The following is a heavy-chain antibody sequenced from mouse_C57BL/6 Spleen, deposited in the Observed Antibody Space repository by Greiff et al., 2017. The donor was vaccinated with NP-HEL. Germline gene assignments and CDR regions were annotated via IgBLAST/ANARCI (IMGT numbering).Heavy chain of an antibody. Sequence: VQLKESGGGLVKPGGSLKLSCAASGFTFSDYGMHWVRQAPEKGLEWVAYISSGSSTIYYADTVKGRFTISRDNAKNTLFLQMTSLRSEDTAMYYCANSYDYAMDYWGQGTSVTVSS. CDR1: GFTFSDYG. V-gene: IGHV5-17*01. D-gene: IGHD2-4*01. CDR3: ANSYDYAMDY. CDR2: ISSGSSTI. J-gene: IGHJ4*01.